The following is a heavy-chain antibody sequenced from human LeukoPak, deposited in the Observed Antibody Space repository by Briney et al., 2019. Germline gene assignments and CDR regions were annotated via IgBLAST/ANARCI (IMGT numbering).Heavy chain of an antibody. J-gene: IGHJ4*02. Sequence: SETLSLTCTVSGGSISSGDYYWRWIRQPPGGGLEWIGYIYYSGSTYYNPSRKSRVTISVDTSKNQFSLKLSSVTAADTAVYYCARGNPDDYVWGSYRLDYWGQGTLVTVSS. CDR3: ARGNPDDYVWGSYRLDY. V-gene: IGHV4-30-4*01. CDR1: GGSISSGDYY. D-gene: IGHD3-16*02. CDR2: IYYSGST.